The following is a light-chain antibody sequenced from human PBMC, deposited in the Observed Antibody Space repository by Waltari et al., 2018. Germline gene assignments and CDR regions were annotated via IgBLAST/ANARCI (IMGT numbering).Light chain of an antibody. CDR3: ATRDEGPTVV. CDR1: ISNIGTHY. V-gene: IGLV1-47*01. J-gene: IGLJ2*01. Sequence: QPVRTQPPSASGTPGQSVTISCSGSISNIGTHYVYWYQQLPGTAPKLLIYLTHQRPSGVPDRFSASKSGTSASLAISGLRFEDEADYYCATRDEGPTVVFGGGTKLTVL. CDR2: LTH.